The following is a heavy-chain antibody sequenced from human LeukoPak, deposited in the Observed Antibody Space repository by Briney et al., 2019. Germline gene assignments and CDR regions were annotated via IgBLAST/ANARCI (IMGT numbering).Heavy chain of an antibody. Sequence: GASLKLSCTASGYTFTSYDINWGRHGPRPGLEWMGWMNLNSGNTSYAQTSQGRVTMTRNTSISSAYMELSSLRSEDTAVYYCARHDYSDFDYWGQGTLVTVSS. J-gene: IGHJ4*02. CDR3: ARHDYSDFDY. CDR1: GYTFTSYD. V-gene: IGHV1-8*01. CDR2: MNLNSGNT. D-gene: IGHD4-11*01.